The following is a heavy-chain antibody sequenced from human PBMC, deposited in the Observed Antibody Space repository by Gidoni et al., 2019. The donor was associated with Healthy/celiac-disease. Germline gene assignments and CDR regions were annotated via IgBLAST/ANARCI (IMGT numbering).Heavy chain of an antibody. Sequence: EVQLLESGGGLVQPGGSLRLSCAASGFPFSSYAMAWFRQAPGKGLEWVSAISGSGGSTYYADSVKGRFTISRDNSKNTLYLQMNSLRAEDTAVYYCAKDFRRIGAIVAGYYFDYWGQGTLVTVSS. CDR1: GFPFSSYA. D-gene: IGHD2-21*01. J-gene: IGHJ4*02. CDR2: ISGSGGST. V-gene: IGHV3-23*01. CDR3: AKDFRRIGAIVAGYYFDY.